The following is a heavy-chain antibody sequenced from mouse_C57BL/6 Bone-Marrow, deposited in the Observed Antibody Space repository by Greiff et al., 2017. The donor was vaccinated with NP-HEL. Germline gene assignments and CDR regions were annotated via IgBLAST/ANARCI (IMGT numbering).Heavy chain of an antibody. J-gene: IGHJ1*03. D-gene: IGHD2-2*01. V-gene: IGHV14-3*01. CDR1: GFNIKNTY. Sequence: EVMLVESVAELVRPGASVKLSCTASGFNIKNTYMHWVKQRPEQGLEWIGRIDPANGNTKYAPKFQGKATITADTSSNTAYLQLSSLTSEDTAIYYCALIYYGYDDWYFDVWGTGTTVTVSS. CDR3: ALIYYGYDDWYFDV. CDR2: IDPANGNT.